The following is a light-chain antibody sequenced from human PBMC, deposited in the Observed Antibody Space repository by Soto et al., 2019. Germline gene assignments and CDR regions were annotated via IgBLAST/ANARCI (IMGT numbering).Light chain of an antibody. J-gene: IGKJ1*01. Sequence: IQMTQSPSTLSASVGDRVTITCRASQGIGSNLGWYQQKPGKAPKLLIYSASSLQTAVPSRFSGSGFGTDFTLTISSLQPEDVATYYCLQDYSYPRMFGQGTKVDIK. CDR2: SAS. CDR1: QGIGSN. V-gene: IGKV1-6*01. CDR3: LQDYSYPRM.